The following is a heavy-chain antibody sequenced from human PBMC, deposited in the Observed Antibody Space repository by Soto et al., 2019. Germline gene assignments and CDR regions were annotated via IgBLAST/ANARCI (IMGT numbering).Heavy chain of an antibody. D-gene: IGHD5-18*01. CDR1: GGSISSSSYY. CDR2: IYYSGST. V-gene: IGHV4-39*01. Sequence: QLQLQESGPGLVKPSETLSLTCTVSGGSISSSSYYWGWIRQPPGKGLEWIGSIYYSGSTYYNPSLNRRVTISVDTSKNQYSLKLSSVTAADTAVYYCARLSGHSYGNYYYYYGMDVWGQGTTVTVSS. CDR3: ARLSGHSYGNYYYYYGMDV. J-gene: IGHJ6*02.